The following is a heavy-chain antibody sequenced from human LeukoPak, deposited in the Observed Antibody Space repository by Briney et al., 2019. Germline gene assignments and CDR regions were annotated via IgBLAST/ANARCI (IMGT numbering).Heavy chain of an antibody. Sequence: GGSLRLSCAASGFTFSIYAMSWVRQAPGKGLERVSAISGSGGSTYYADSVKGRFTISRDNSKNTLYLQMNSLRAEDTAVYYCAKGDLDWLLEEDWGQGTLVTVSS. J-gene: IGHJ4*02. D-gene: IGHD3-9*01. CDR2: ISGSGGST. CDR3: AKGDLDWLLEED. V-gene: IGHV3-23*01. CDR1: GFTFSIYA.